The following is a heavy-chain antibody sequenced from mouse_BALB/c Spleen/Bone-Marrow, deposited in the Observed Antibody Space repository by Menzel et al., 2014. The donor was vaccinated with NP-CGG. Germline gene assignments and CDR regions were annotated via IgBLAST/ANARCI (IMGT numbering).Heavy chain of an antibody. CDR1: EYEFPSHD. Sequence: EVKLMESGGGLVQPGESLKLSCESNEYEFPSHDMSWVRKTLEKRLELVAAINSDGGSTYYPDTMERRFIISRDNTKRTLYLQMSSLRSEDTALYYCARHGGYDPFAYWGQGTLVTVSA. CDR3: ARHGGYDPFAY. V-gene: IGHV5-2*01. D-gene: IGHD2-2*01. CDR2: INSDGGST. J-gene: IGHJ3*01.